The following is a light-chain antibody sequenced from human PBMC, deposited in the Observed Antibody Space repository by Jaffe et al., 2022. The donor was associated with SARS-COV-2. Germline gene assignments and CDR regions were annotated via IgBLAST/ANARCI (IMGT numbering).Light chain of an antibody. Sequence: EIVLTQSPATLSLSPGERATLSCRASQSIGSYLAWYQHIPGQAPRLLIYDASNRATGIPARFSGSGSGTDFTLTVSSLEPEDFAVYYCQQRSNWPRTFGQGTKVEVK. V-gene: IGKV3-11*01. J-gene: IGKJ1*01. CDR1: QSIGSY. CDR3: QQRSNWPRT. CDR2: DAS.